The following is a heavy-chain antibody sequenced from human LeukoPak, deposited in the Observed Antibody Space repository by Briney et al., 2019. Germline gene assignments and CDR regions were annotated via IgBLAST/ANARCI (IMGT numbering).Heavy chain of an antibody. CDR1: GGSISSDH. V-gene: IGHV4-59*01. CDR2: IYYSGRT. CDR3: ARKNDFDI. D-gene: IGHD1-1*01. J-gene: IGHJ3*02. Sequence: SETLSLTCTVSGGSISSDHWNWIRQPPGKGLEWIGCIYYSGRTYYNPSLKSRVTISKSQFSLRLTTVTAADTAVYYCARKNDFDIWGQGTLVTVSS.